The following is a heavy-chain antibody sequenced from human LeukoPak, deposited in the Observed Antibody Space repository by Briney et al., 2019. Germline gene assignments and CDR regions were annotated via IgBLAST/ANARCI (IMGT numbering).Heavy chain of an antibody. Sequence: GGSLRLSCAASGFTFSSYSMNWVRQAPGKGLECVSSISRSSDYTYYADSVKGRFTISRDNAKNSLYLQMNSLRAEDTAVYYCAVAGLSYWYFDLWGRGTLVTVSS. V-gene: IGHV3-21*01. CDR1: GFTFSSYS. CDR3: AVAGLSYWYFDL. J-gene: IGHJ2*01. D-gene: IGHD6-19*01. CDR2: ISRSSDYT.